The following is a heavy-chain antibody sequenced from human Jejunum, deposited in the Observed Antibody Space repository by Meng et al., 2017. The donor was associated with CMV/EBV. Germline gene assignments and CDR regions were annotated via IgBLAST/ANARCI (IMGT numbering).Heavy chain of an antibody. CDR3: ARENYANPDD. CDR1: GFSFSDHY. Sequence: QLQLVESGGXXVKRGXSLRLSCAASGFSFSDHYMSWVRQAPGKGLEWVSYISTRSTYTDYADSVKGRFTISRDNAKNSLYLQMNSLRVEDTAVYYCARENYANPDDWGQGTLVTVSS. J-gene: IGHJ4*02. D-gene: IGHD1-7*01. V-gene: IGHV3-11*05. CDR2: ISTRSTYT.